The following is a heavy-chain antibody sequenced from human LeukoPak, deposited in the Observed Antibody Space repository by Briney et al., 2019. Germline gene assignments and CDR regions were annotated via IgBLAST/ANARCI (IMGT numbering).Heavy chain of an antibody. CDR2: MSYDGSNK. CDR1: GFTFSSYG. Sequence: GRSLRLSCAASGFTFSSYGMHWVRQAPGKGLEWVAVMSYDGSNKYYVDSVKGRFTISRDNFNNTLYLQMNSLRAEDTAVYYCASARPTSSWTAFDIWGQGTMVTVSS. CDR3: ASARPTSSWTAFDI. J-gene: IGHJ3*02. V-gene: IGHV3-30*03. D-gene: IGHD6-13*01.